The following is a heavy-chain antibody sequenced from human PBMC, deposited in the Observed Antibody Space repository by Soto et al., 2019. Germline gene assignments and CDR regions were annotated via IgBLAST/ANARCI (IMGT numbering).Heavy chain of an antibody. CDR2: ISQSGNT. V-gene: IGHV4-34*01. CDR1: SGSFSGYY. Sequence: SETLSLTCSIYSGSFSGYYWSWIRQPPGKGLEWIGEISQSGNTNYSPSLKSRVSISIDTSKKQFSLNLASVSAADTAVYYCARAPKVSGSSQTRPDFWGQGALVTVS. CDR3: ARAPKVSGSSQTRPDF. D-gene: IGHD6-6*01. J-gene: IGHJ4*02.